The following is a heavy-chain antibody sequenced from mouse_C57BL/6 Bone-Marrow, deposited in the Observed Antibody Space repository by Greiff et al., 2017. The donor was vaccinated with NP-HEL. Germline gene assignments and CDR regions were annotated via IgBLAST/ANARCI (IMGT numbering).Heavy chain of an antibody. CDR3: TRDYCYGSSYRYYAMDY. Sequence: QVQLKESGAELVRPGASVTLSCKASGYTFTDYEMHWVKQTPVHGLEWIGAIDPETGGTAYNQKFKGKAILTADKSSSTAYMELRSLTSEDSAVYYCTRDYCYGSSYRYYAMDYWGQGTSVTVSS. J-gene: IGHJ4*01. CDR2: IDPETGGT. V-gene: IGHV1-15*01. D-gene: IGHD1-1*01. CDR1: GYTFTDYE.